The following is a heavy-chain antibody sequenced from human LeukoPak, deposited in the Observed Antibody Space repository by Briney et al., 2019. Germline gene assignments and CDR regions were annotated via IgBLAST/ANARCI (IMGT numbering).Heavy chain of an antibody. CDR1: GYTFTSYG. CDR3: ARDDDYYDSSGYHELDY. J-gene: IGHJ4*02. V-gene: IGHV1-18*01. CDR2: ISAYNGNT. D-gene: IGHD3-22*01. Sequence: ASVKVSCKASGYTFTSYGISWVRQAPGQGLEWMGWISAYNGNTNYAQKLQGRVTMTTDTSTSTAYMELRSLRSDDTAVYYCARDDDYYDSSGYHELDYWGQGTLVTVSS.